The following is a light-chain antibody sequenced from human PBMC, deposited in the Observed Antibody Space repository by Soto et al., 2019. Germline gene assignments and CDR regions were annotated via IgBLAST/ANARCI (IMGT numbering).Light chain of an antibody. Sequence: IQMTQSPSTLSASVGDRVTITCRGSESIDSWLALHQQKPGRAPKLLIYKASTLKSGVPSRFSGSGSGTEFTLTISSLQPDDFATYYCQHYNSYSEAFGQGTKVDI. CDR1: ESIDSW. V-gene: IGKV1-5*03. J-gene: IGKJ1*01. CDR2: KAS. CDR3: QHYNSYSEA.